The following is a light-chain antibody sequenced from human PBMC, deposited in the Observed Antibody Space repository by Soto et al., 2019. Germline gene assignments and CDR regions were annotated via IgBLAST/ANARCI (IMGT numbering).Light chain of an antibody. V-gene: IGKV3-20*01. CDR1: QSVSSSS. CDR2: GAS. CDR3: QQYGSSPRT. J-gene: IGKJ1*01. Sequence: EIVLTQSPYTLSLSPGERATLSCRASQSVSSSSLAWYQQKPGQAPRLLIYGASSRATGIPARFSGSGSGTDFTLTISSLEPADFAVYYCQQYGSSPRTFGQGTKVDIK.